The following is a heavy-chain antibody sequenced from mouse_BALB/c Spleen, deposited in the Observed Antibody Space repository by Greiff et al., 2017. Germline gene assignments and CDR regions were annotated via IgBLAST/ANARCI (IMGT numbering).Heavy chain of an antibody. CDR2: INPSNGGT. CDR1: GYTFTSYY. J-gene: IGHJ4*01. CDR3: ARRIYDGYYGAMDY. Sequence: VQLQQSGAELVKPGASVKLSCKASGYTFTSYYMYWVKQRPGQGLEWIGGINPSNGGTNFNEKFKGKATLTADKSSSTAYMQLSSLTSEDSAVYYCARRIYDGYYGAMDYWGQGTSVTVSS. D-gene: IGHD2-3*01. V-gene: IGHV1-53*01.